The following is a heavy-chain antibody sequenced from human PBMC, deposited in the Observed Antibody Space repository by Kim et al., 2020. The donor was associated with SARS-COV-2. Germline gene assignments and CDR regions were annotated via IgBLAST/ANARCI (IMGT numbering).Heavy chain of an antibody. V-gene: IGHV3-74*01. CDR1: GFNFIDHW. Sequence: GGSLRLSCTASGFNFIDHWMHWVRQAPGTGPVWVSCIRGDGSTTNYADSVRGRFTVSRDNARNTLYLRMNSLRVEDMAVYYCVSSPGPWGQGTLVTVSS. CDR3: VSSPGP. CDR2: IRGDGSTT. J-gene: IGHJ5*02. D-gene: IGHD2-2*01.